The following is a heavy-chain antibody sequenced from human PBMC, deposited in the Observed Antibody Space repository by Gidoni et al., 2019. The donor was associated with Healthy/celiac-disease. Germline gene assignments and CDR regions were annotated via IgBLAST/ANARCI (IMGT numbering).Heavy chain of an antibody. V-gene: IGHV4-61*02. CDR3: ARAENSGSYAFDY. Sequence: QVQLQESGPGLVKPSQTLSLTCTVSGGSISSGSYYWSWIRQPAGKGLEWIGRIYTSGSTNYNPSLKSRVTISVDTSKNQFSLKLSSVTAADTAVYYCARAENSGSYAFDYWGQGTLVTVSS. CDR2: IYTSGST. D-gene: IGHD1-26*01. CDR1: GGSISSGSYY. J-gene: IGHJ4*02.